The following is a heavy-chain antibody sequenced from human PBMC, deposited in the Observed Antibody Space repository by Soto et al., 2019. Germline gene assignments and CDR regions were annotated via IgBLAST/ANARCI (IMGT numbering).Heavy chain of an antibody. CDR1: GESFNGHF. V-gene: IGHV4-34*01. J-gene: IGHJ5*02. Sequence: PSETLSLTCAVYGESFNGHFWSWIRQSPGKGLEWIGESNDSGRTNNNPSLKSRVWNSVDTPRKEFSLKMTSLTDADTAVYFCARGRSYYGSGTYAPNSHWFDAWGQGTLVTVSS. CDR3: ARGRSYYGSGTYAPNSHWFDA. D-gene: IGHD3-10*01. CDR2: SNDSGRT.